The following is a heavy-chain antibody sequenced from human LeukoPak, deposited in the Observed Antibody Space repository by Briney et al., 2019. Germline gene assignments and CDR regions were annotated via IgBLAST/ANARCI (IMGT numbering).Heavy chain of an antibody. CDR2: MYYSGGT. V-gene: IGHV4-59*01. J-gene: IGHJ4*02. CDR3: AGTGLFFDY. D-gene: IGHD7-27*01. Sequence: SETLSLTCRVSGASISGYYWGWIRQPPGKGLEWIGRMYYSGGTTYNPSLKSRVSISLDTSKKHFSLKLSSVTAADTAVYYCAGTGLFFDYWSQGTLVTVSS. CDR1: GASISGYY.